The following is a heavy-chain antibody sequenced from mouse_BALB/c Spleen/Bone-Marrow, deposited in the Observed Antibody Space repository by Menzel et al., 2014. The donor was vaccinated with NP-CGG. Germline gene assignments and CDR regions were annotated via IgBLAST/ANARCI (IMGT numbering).Heavy chain of an antibody. CDR3: ARNYGSSLDY. V-gene: IGHV14-3*02. CDR2: IDPANGNT. Sequence: VQLQQSGAEIVKPGASVKSSCTTSGFNIEDSYIYWMKHRPEQGLEWIGRIDPANGNTKYDPKFQGKATITVDTSSATAYLQLSGLTSEDTAVYYCARNYGSSLDYWGQGTTLTVSS. D-gene: IGHD1-1*01. CDR1: GFNIEDSY. J-gene: IGHJ2*01.